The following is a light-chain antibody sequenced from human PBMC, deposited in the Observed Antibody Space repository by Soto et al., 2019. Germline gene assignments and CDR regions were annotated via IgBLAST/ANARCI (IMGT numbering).Light chain of an antibody. J-gene: IGKJ2*01. V-gene: IGKV3D-11*01. CDR3: QQRSNWHPDT. CDR2: DAS. CDR1: QGVSSY. Sequence: EIVLTQSPATLSLSPGERATLSCRASQGVSSYLAWYQQKPGQAPRLLIYDASNRATGIPARFSGSGPGTDFTLTISSLEPEDFAVYYCQQRSNWHPDTFGQGTKLEI.